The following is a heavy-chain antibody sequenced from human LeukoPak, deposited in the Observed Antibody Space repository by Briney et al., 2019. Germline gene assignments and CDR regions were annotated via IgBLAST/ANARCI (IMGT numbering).Heavy chain of an antibody. V-gene: IGHV3-48*01. D-gene: IGHD3-3*01. CDR3: ARGVRFLEWLLASGAFDI. J-gene: IGHJ3*02. CDR2: ISSSSSTI. CDR1: GFTFSSYS. Sequence: PGGSLRLSCAASGFTFSSYSMNWVRQAPGKGLEWVSYISSSSSTIYYADSVKGRFTISRDNAKNSLYLQMNSLRAEDTAVYYCARGVRFLEWLLASGAFDIWGQGTMVTVSS.